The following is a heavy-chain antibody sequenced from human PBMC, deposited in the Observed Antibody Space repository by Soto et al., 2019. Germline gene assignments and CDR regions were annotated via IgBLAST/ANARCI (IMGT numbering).Heavy chain of an antibody. CDR3: AKLSSPINDLAEPGPDY. V-gene: IGHV3-23*01. CDR1: EFIFSSFA. CDR2: VSRRGVNT. J-gene: IGHJ4*02. Sequence: LRLSCVVSEFIFSSFALSWVRLAPGKGLEWVAAVSRRGVNTYYADSVKGRFTISRENAKNTLYLQMNSLRAEDTAVYYCAKLSSPINDLAEPGPDYWGQGTLVTVSS. D-gene: IGHD6-13*01.